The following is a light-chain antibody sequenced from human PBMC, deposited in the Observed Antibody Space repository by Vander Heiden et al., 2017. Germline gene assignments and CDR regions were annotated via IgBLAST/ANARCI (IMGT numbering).Light chain of an antibody. Sequence: QSALTQPPSVSGSPGQSVTISCTGTSSDVGSSNRVSWYQQPPGTATNLMIYEVSNRSAGVPGRFSGSKSGTTASLTISGRQGEDDADYYCSSYTSSPTWVFGGGTKLTVL. J-gene: IGLJ2*01. CDR2: EVS. V-gene: IGLV2-18*02. CDR1: SSDVGSSNR. CDR3: SSYTSSPTWV.